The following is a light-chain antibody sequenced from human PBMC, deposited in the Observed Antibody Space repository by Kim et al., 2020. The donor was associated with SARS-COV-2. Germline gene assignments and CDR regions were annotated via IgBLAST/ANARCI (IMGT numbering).Light chain of an antibody. J-gene: IGKJ1*01. CDR2: GAS. CDR1: RSVSSSY. CDR3: QQYGSSPKT. V-gene: IGKV3-20*01. Sequence: APGEDATLSCRTDRSVSSSYLDWSQQKPGPAPRLLIYGASSRATGVPDRFSGSGSGTDFTLTISRLEPEDFALYYCQQYGSSPKTFGRGTKVDIK.